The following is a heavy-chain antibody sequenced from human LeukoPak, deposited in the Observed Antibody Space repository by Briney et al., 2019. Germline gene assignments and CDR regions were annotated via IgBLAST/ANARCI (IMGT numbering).Heavy chain of an antibody. J-gene: IGHJ4*02. D-gene: IGHD3-16*02. CDR3: ARTTSGGVIAIDY. Sequence: SETLSLTCTVSGGSISSSSYYWGWIRQPPGKGLEWIASIYYSGFTYYNPSLKSRVTISVDTSKNQFSLKVSSVTAADTAVYYCARTTSGGVIAIDYWGQGTPVTVSS. CDR1: GGSISSSSYY. CDR2: IYYSGFT. V-gene: IGHV4-39*01.